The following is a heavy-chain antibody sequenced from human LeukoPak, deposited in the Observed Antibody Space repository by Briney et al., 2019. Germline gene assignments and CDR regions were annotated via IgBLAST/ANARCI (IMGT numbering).Heavy chain of an antibody. J-gene: IGHJ4*02. V-gene: IGHV1-24*01. Sequence: ASVKVSCKVSEYTLTELSMHWVRQAPGKGPEWMGGFDPEDGETIYTQRFQGRVTMTEDTSTDTAYMDLSSLRSEDTAVYYCARDDPRGWYYFDYWGQGTLVTVSS. D-gene: IGHD3-10*01. CDR2: FDPEDGET. CDR3: ARDDPRGWYYFDY. CDR1: EYTLTELS.